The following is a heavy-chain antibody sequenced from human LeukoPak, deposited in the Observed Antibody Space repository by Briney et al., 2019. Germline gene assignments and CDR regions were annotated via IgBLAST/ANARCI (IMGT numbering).Heavy chain of an antibody. J-gene: IGHJ4*01. CDR1: GYTFTGYY. CDR2: INPNSGGT. D-gene: IGHD3-10*01. CDR3: ARDLGEAYGSGSYIFGY. V-gene: IGHV1-2*02. Sequence: ASVKVSCKASGYTFTGYYMHWVRQAPGQGLEWMGWINPNSGGTNYAQKFQGRVTMTRDTSISTAYMELSRLRSDDTAVYYCARDLGEAYGSGSYIFGYWGQEPWSPSPQ.